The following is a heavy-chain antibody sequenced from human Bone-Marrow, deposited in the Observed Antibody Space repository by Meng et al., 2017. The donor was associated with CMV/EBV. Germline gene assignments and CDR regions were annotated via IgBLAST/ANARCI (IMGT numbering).Heavy chain of an antibody. Sequence: GGSLRLSCAASGFTFSSYAMHWVRQAPGKGLEWVSVIYSGGSTYYADSVKGRFTIFRDKSKITLYLQMNSLRAEDTAVYYCALGGYYDFWSGQWGFDPWGQGTLVTVSS. J-gene: IGHJ5*02. V-gene: IGHV3-53*01. CDR2: IYSGGST. CDR3: ALGGYYDFWSGQWGFDP. CDR1: GFTFSSYA. D-gene: IGHD3-3*01.